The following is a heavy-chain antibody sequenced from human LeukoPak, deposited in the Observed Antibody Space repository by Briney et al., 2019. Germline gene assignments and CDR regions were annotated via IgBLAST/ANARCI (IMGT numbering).Heavy chain of an antibody. CDR1: GFTFSSYA. D-gene: IGHD3-22*01. V-gene: IGHV3-23*01. CDR2: ISGSGGST. J-gene: IGHJ4*02. CDR3: AKGPGYYYFDY. Sequence: GGSLRLSCAASGFTFSSYAMSWVRQAPGKGLEWVSAISGSGGSTYYADSVKGRFTISRDNSKSTLYLQMNSLRAEDMAVYYCAKGPGYYYFDYWGQGTLVTVSS.